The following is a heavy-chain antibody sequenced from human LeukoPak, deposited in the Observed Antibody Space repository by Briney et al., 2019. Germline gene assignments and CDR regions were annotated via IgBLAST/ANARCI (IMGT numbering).Heavy chain of an antibody. D-gene: IGHD1-1*01. V-gene: IGHV1-69*04. Sequence: VASVKVSCKASGGTFSSYAISRVRQAPGQGLEWMGRIIPIFGIANYAQKFQGRVTITADKSTSTAYMELSSLRSEDTAVYYCARENDPSDYGMDVWGQGTTVTVSS. CDR1: GGTFSSYA. CDR3: ARENDPSDYGMDV. CDR2: IIPIFGIA. J-gene: IGHJ6*02.